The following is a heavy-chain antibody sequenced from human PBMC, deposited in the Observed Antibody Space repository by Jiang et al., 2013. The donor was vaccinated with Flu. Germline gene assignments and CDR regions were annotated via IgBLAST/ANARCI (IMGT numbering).Heavy chain of an antibody. CDR2: IIPILGIA. V-gene: IGHV1-69*04. Sequence: AEVKKPGSSVKVSCKASGGTFSSYAISWVRQAPGQGLEWMGRIIPILGIANYAQKFQGRVTITADKSTSTAYMELSSLRSEDTAVYYCARGYYDSSPPYNWFDPWGQGTLVTVSS. D-gene: IGHD3-22*01. CDR3: ARGYYDSSPPYNWFDP. CDR1: GGTFSSYA. J-gene: IGHJ5*02.